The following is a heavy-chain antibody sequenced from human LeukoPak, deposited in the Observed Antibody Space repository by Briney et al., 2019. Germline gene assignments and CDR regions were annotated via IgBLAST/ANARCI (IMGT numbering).Heavy chain of an antibody. CDR2: IGPAGDT. V-gene: IGHV3-13*01. CDR1: GFTFSSYD. J-gene: IGHJ1*01. Sequence: GGSLRLSCAASGFTFSSYDMHWVRQGTGKGLEWVSAIGPAGDTYYPGSVKGRFTISRENAKNSLYLQMNSLRAGDTAVYYCARDGHYDILTGYFQDWGQGTLVTVSS. D-gene: IGHD3-9*01. CDR3: ARDGHYDILTGYFQD.